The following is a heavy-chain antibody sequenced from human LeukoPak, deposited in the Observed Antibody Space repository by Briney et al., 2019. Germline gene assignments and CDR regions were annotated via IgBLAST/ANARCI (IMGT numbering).Heavy chain of an antibody. J-gene: IGHJ4*02. D-gene: IGHD3-9*01. V-gene: IGHV1-18*04. CDR2: ISAYNGNT. CDR3: ARGRHFGLDILTGPLDY. CDR1: GYTFTSYG. Sequence: ASVKVSCKASGYTFTSYGISWVRQAPGQGLEWMGWISAYNGNTNYAQKLQGRVTMPTDTSTSTAYMELRSLRSDDTAVYYCARGRHFGLDILTGPLDYWGQGTLVTVSS.